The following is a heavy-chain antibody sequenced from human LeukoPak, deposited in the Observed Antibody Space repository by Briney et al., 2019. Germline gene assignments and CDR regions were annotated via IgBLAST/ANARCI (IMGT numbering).Heavy chain of an antibody. Sequence: GGSLRLSCAASGFTFSSYAMHWVRQAPGKGLEWVAVISYDGSNKYYADSVKGRFTISRDNSKNTLYLQMNRLRAEDTAVYYCARDLDSYGYLGVDYWGQGTLVTVSS. V-gene: IGHV3-30-3*01. CDR3: ARDLDSYGYLGVDY. CDR2: ISYDGSNK. D-gene: IGHD5-18*01. J-gene: IGHJ4*02. CDR1: GFTFSSYA.